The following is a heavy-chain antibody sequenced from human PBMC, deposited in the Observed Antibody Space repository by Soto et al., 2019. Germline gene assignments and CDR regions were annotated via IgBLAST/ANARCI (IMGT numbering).Heavy chain of an antibody. Sequence: LRLSCAASGFTFIYAWMSWVRQAPGKGLEWVARIRSKSDGGTADYPAPVKGRFTISRDDSKNTLYLQMNSLKTEDTAVYYCSTETADYVSMEPYWGQGTLVTVSS. D-gene: IGHD3-16*01. J-gene: IGHJ4*01. V-gene: IGHV3-15*01. CDR1: GFTFIYAW. CDR2: IRSKSDGGTA. CDR3: STETADYVSMEPY.